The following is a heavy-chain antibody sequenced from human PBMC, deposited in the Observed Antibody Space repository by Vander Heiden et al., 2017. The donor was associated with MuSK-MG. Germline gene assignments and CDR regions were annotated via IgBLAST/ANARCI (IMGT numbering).Heavy chain of an antibody. D-gene: IGHD3-16*02. V-gene: IGHV1-69*17. J-gene: IGHJ6*02. CDR2: IIPIFGIA. Sequence: VSCKASGGTFSSYAISWVRQAPGQGLEWMGGIIPIFGIANYAQKFQGRVTITADKSTSTAYMELSSLRSEDTAVYYCARVMITFGGVIVIPNYYYYGMDVWGQGTTVTVSS. CDR3: ARVMITFGGVIVIPNYYYYGMDV. CDR1: GGTFSSYA.